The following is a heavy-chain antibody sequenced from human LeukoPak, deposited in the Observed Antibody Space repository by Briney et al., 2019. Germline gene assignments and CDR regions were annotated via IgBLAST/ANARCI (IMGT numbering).Heavy chain of an antibody. J-gene: IGHJ4*02. CDR3: ARMSTGYYDDY. CDR2: VSSSSTTI. Sequence: GGSLRLSCVASGFTFSTCGMNWVRQAPGKGLEWVSYVSSSSTTIYYADSVKGRFTISRDDAKSSLYLQMNSLRAEDTALYYCARMSTGYYDDYWGQGTLVAVSS. D-gene: IGHD3-9*01. CDR1: GFTFSTCG. V-gene: IGHV3-48*01.